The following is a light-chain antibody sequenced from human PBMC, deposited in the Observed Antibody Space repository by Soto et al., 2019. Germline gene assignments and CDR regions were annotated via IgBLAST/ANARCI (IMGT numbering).Light chain of an antibody. CDR2: EAS. CDR1: QSVSRY. CDR3: LQDNMYPLT. J-gene: IGKJ4*01. Sequence: LTQSPATLSLSPGERATLPCRASQSVSRYLAWYQQEPGKAPKLLIYEASTLQSGVPSRFSGSGSGTEFTLTISSLQPEDIATYYCLQDNMYPLTFGGGTK. V-gene: IGKV1-9*01.